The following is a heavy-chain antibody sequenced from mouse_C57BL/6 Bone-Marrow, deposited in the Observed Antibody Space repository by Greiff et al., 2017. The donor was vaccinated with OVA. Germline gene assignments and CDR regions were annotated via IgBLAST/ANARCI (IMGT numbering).Heavy chain of an antibody. D-gene: IGHD1-1*01. V-gene: IGHV3-8*01. CDR1: GYSITSDY. J-gene: IGHJ1*03. CDR2: ISYSGST. Sequence: EVKLQESGPGLAKPSQTLSLTCSVTGYSITSDYWNWIRKFPGNKLEYMGYISYSGSTYYNPSLKSRISITRDTSKNQYYLQLNSVTTEDTATYYCARVYYYGSSIYWYFDVWGTGTTVTVSS. CDR3: ARVYYYGSSIYWYFDV.